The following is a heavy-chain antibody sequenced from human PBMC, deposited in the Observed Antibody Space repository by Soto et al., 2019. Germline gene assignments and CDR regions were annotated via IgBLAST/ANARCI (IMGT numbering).Heavy chain of an antibody. Sequence: GESLKISCAASGFTFSSYAMSWVRQAPGKGLEWVSAISGSGGSTYYADSVKGRFPISRDNSKNTLYLQMNSLRAEDTAVYYCAKHAPSWYSFDYWGQGTLVTVSS. D-gene: IGHD6-13*01. CDR1: GFTFSSYA. V-gene: IGHV3-23*01. CDR2: ISGSGGST. J-gene: IGHJ4*02. CDR3: AKHAPSWYSFDY.